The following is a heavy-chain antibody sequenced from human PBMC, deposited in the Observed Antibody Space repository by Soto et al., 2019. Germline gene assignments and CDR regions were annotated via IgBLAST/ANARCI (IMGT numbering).Heavy chain of an antibody. Sequence: SVNGYRKGSGYTLSVYYVDWLRQATGKGLEWMGGFDPEDGETIYAQKFQGRVTMTEDTSTDTAYMELSSLRSEDTAVYYCATDHYYDSSGYFGNAAFDIWGQGTMVTVSS. J-gene: IGHJ3*02. D-gene: IGHD3-22*01. CDR1: GYTLSVYY. CDR3: ATDHYYDSSGYFGNAAFDI. V-gene: IGHV1-24*01. CDR2: FDPEDGET.